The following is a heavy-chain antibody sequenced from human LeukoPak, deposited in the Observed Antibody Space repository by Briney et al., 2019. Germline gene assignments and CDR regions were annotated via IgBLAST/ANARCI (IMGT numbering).Heavy chain of an antibody. D-gene: IGHD3-16*01. J-gene: IGHJ5*02. V-gene: IGHV4-4*02. CDR2: IYHSGST. Sequence: EWIGEIYHSGSTNYTPSLKSRVTISVDKSKNQFSLKLSSVTAADTAVYYCARQIGGILFDPWGQGTLVTVSS. CDR3: ARQIGGILFDP.